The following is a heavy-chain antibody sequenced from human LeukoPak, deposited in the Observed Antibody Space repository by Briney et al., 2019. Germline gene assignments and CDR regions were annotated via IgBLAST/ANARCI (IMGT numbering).Heavy chain of an antibody. CDR1: GFTFNAYY. CDR2: INPSGGST. V-gene: IGHV1-46*02. CDR3: ARDRPPRIAVAGPNWFDP. Sequence: GASVKVSCKASGFTFNAYYMHWVRQAPGQGLEWMGIINPSGGSTSYAQKFQGRVTMTRDMSTSTVYMELSSLRSEDTAVYYCARDRPPRIAVAGPNWFDPWGQGTLVTVSS. D-gene: IGHD6-19*01. J-gene: IGHJ5*02.